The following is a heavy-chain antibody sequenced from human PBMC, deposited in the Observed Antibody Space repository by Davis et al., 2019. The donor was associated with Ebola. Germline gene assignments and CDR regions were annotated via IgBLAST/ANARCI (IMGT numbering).Heavy chain of an antibody. D-gene: IGHD6-19*01. Sequence: GESLKISCAASGFTFSGSAMHWVRQASGKGLEWVGRIRSKANSYATAYAASVKGRFTIPRDDSKNTAYLQMNSLKTEDTAVYYCTRQAKLAVAGISLYYYYGMDVWGQGTTVTVSS. CDR1: GFTFSGSA. CDR2: IRSKANSYAT. J-gene: IGHJ6*02. V-gene: IGHV3-73*01. CDR3: TRQAKLAVAGISLYYYYGMDV.